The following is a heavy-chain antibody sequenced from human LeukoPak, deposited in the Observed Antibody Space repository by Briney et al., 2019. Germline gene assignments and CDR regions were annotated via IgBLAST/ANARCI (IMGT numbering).Heavy chain of an antibody. CDR3: GRGNGPGSFIIDY. D-gene: IGHD3-10*01. CDR1: GFIFTSHG. Sequence: GGSLRLSCAASGFIFTSHGMNWVRQAPGKGLEWVSFIDSSSSSIHYADSVRGRFTISRDNAKNLLYLQMNSLRAEDTAEYFCGRGNGPGSFIIDYWGQGTLVAASS. V-gene: IGHV3-48*01. J-gene: IGHJ4*02. CDR2: IDSSSSSI.